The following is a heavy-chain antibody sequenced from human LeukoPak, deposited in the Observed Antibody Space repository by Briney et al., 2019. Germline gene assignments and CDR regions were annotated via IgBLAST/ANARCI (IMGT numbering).Heavy chain of an antibody. CDR2: IWYDGSNK. CDR3: ARAVMRGPDAFDI. J-gene: IGHJ3*02. Sequence: GRSLRLSCAASGFTFSSYGMHWVRQAPGKGLEWVAVIWYDGSNKYYADSVKGRFTISRDNAKNSLFLQMNSLRAEDTAVYFCARAVMRGPDAFDIWGQGTMVTVSS. V-gene: IGHV3-33*01. CDR1: GFTFSSYG. D-gene: IGHD3-16*01.